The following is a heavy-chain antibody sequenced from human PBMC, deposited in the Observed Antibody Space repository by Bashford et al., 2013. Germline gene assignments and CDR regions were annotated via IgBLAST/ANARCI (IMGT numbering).Heavy chain of an antibody. Sequence: SSETLSLTCTVSGGSISSSSYYWGWIRQPPGKGLEWIGSIYYSGSTYYNPSLKSRVTISVDTSKNQFSLKLSSVTAADTAVYYCASSGYYLYYYYGMDVWGQGTTVTVSS. V-gene: IGHV4-39*01. D-gene: IGHD3-22*01. CDR2: IYYSGST. J-gene: IGHJ6*02. CDR3: ASSGYYLYYYYGMDV. CDR1: GGSISSSSYY.